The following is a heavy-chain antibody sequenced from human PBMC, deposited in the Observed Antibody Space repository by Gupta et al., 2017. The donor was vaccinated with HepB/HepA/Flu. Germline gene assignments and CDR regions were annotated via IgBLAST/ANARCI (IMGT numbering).Heavy chain of an antibody. V-gene: IGHV1-46*01. Sequence: QVQLVQSGAEVKKPGASVKVSCKASGYTFTSYYMHWVRQAPGQGLEWMGIINPSGGSTSYAQKFQGRVTMTRDTSTSTVYMELSSLRSEDTAVYYCAREGGGGVYSSSPGYYYMDVWGKGTTVTVSS. CDR1: GYTFTSYY. CDR2: INPSGGST. D-gene: IGHD6-6*01. J-gene: IGHJ6*03. CDR3: AREGGGGVYSSSPGYYYMDV.